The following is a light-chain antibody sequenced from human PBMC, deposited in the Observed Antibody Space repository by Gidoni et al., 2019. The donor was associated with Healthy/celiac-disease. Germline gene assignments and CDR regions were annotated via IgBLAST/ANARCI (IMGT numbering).Light chain of an antibody. V-gene: IGKV1-39*01. CDR2: AAS. CDR3: QQSYSTLWT. CDR1: QSISSY. J-gene: IGKJ1*01. Sequence: DIQMTKSPSSLSASVGDRVTITCRASQSISSYLNWYQQKPGKAPKLLIYAASSLQSGVPSRFSGSGSGTDFTLTIISLQPEDFATYYCQQSYSTLWTFGQGTKVEIK.